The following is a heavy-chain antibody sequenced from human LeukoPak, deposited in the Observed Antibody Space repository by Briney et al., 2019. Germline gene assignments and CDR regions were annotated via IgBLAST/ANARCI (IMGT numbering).Heavy chain of an antibody. V-gene: IGHV5-51*01. J-gene: IGHJ4*02. Sequence: GDSLKISCMCSGYSFTSYWIGWVRQKPGKGLEWMGIIYSGDSDTRYSPSFQGQVTISADKSINTSYLQGSSLKASDTAMYYCARWGPEEVPAACAFDYWGQGTLVTVSS. D-gene: IGHD2-2*01. CDR3: ARWGPEEVPAACAFDY. CDR1: GYSFTSYW. CDR2: IYSGDSDT.